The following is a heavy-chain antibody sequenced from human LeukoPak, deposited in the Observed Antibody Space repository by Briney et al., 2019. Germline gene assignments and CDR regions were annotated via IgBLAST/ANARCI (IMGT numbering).Heavy chain of an antibody. V-gene: IGHV1-2*02. Sequence: ASVKVSCKASGYTFTGYYMHWVRQAPGQGLEWMGWINPNSGGTNYAQKFQGRVTMTRDTSISTAYMELSRLRSDDTAVYYCARDLKYQLLYRYYYYYYMDVWGKGTTVTVSS. CDR3: ARDLKYQLLYRYYYYYYMDV. D-gene: IGHD2-2*02. CDR1: GYTFTGYY. CDR2: INPNSGGT. J-gene: IGHJ6*03.